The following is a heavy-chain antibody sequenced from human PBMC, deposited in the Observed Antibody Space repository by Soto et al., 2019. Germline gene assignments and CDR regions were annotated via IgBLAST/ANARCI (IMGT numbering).Heavy chain of an antibody. J-gene: IGHJ4*02. D-gene: IGHD6-6*01. CDR2: IWYDGSNK. CDR3: ARGLAARGYFDY. Sequence: GGSLRLSCAASGFTFSSYGMHWVRQAPGKGLEWVAVIWYDGSNKYYADSVKGRFTISRDNSKNTLYLQMNSLRAEDTAVYYCARGLAARGYFDYWGQGTLVTVSS. V-gene: IGHV3-33*01. CDR1: GFTFSSYG.